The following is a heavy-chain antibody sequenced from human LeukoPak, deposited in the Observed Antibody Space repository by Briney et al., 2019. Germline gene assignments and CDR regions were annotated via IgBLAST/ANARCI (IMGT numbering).Heavy chain of an antibody. J-gene: IGHJ4*02. D-gene: IGHD2-8*02. CDR1: GGSISSGSYY. V-gene: IGHV4-61*02. Sequence: SETLPLTCTVSGGSISSGSYYWSWIRQPAGKGLEWIGRIYTSGSTNYNPSLKSRVTISVDTSKNQFSLKLSSVTAADTAMYYCAIEYRFEYTGGPGWGQGTLITVSS. CDR3: AIEYRFEYTGGPG. CDR2: IYTSGST.